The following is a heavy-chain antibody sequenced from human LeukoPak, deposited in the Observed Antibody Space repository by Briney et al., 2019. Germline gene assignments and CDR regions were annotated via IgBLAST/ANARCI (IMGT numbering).Heavy chain of an antibody. V-gene: IGHV4-39*01. D-gene: IGHD2-2*02. J-gene: IGHJ5*02. CDR2: IYYSGST. Sequence: PSETLSLTCTVSGGSISSSSYYWGWLRQPPGKGLEWIGSIYYSGSTYYNPSLKSRVTISVDTSKNQFSLKLSSVTAADTAVYYCARHIVVVPAAIRVSWFDPWGQGTLVTVSS. CDR3: ARHIVVVPAAIRVSWFDP. CDR1: GGSISSSSYY.